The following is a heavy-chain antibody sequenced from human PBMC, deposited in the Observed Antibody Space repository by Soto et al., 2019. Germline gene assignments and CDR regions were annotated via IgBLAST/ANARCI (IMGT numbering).Heavy chain of an antibody. V-gene: IGHV1-18*01. D-gene: IGHD3-16*01. J-gene: IGHJ6*02. Sequence: ASVKVSCKASGYTFTSYGISWVRQAPGQGLDWMGWISAYNGNTNYAQKLQGRVTMTTDTSTSTAYMELRSLRSDDTAVYYCARDSVGEWSEAYYYYGMDVWGQGTTVTVS. CDR2: ISAYNGNT. CDR1: GYTFTSYG. CDR3: ARDSVGEWSEAYYYYGMDV.